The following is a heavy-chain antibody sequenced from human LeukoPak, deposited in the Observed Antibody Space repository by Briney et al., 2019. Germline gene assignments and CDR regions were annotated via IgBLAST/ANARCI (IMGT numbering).Heavy chain of an antibody. CDR1: GGSISSSSYY. Sequence: SETLSLTCTVSGGSISSSSYYWGWIRQPPGKGLEWIGSIYYSGSTYYNPSLKSRVTISVDTSKNQFSLKLSSVTAADTAVYYCARHHNPQRQSMVRRVIINRPGGSWFDPWGQGTLVTVSS. J-gene: IGHJ5*02. V-gene: IGHV4-39*01. CDR3: ARHHNPQRQSMVRRVIINRPGGSWFDP. D-gene: IGHD3-10*01. CDR2: IYYSGST.